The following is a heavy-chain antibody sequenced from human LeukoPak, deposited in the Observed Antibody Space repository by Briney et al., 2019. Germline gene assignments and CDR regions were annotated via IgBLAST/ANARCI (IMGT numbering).Heavy chain of an antibody. Sequence: GGSLRLSCAASGFTFSSYAMSWVRQAPGKGLEWVSAISGSGGSTYYADSVKGRFTISRDNSKNTLYLQMNSLRAEDTAVYYCAKTAYDFWSGLNWFDPWGQGTLVTVPS. CDR2: ISGSGGST. J-gene: IGHJ5*02. D-gene: IGHD3-3*01. CDR1: GFTFSSYA. CDR3: AKTAYDFWSGLNWFDP. V-gene: IGHV3-23*01.